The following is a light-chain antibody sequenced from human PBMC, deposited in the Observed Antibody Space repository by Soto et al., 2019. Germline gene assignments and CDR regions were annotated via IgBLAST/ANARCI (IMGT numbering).Light chain of an antibody. J-gene: IGLJ1*01. CDR3: SSYASSTTPYV. CDR2: EGS. V-gene: IGLV2-14*02. Sequence: QSALTQPASVSGSPGQSITISCTGTSSDVGSYNLVSWYQQHPGKAPKLMIYEGSKRPSGVSNRFSGSKSGNTASLTISGLQAEDEADYYCSSYASSTTPYVFGTGTKGTVL. CDR1: SSDVGSYNL.